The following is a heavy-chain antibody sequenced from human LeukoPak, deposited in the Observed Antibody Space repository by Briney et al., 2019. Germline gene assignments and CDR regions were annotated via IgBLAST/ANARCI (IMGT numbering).Heavy chain of an antibody. Sequence: GRSLRLSCAASGFTFSSYAMHWVRQAPGKGLEWVAVISYDGSNKYYADSVKGRFTISRDNSKNTLYLQMNSLRAEDTAVYYCARHPQYCSGGSCYSDDAFDIWGQGTMATVSS. V-gene: IGHV3-30-3*01. CDR1: GFTFSSYA. D-gene: IGHD2-15*01. CDR3: ARHPQYCSGGSCYSDDAFDI. J-gene: IGHJ3*02. CDR2: ISYDGSNK.